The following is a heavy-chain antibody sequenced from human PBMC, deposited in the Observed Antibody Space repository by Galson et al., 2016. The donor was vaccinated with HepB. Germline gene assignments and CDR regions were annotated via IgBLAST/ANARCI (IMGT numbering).Heavy chain of an antibody. CDR3: AVGHGGPAEDLPFDY. CDR2: TYYRSKWYT. J-gene: IGHJ4*02. CDR1: GDSVSSDSAA. D-gene: IGHD3-16*01. Sequence: CAISGDSVSSDSAAWDWLRQSPSRGLEWLGRTYYRSKWYTDYPESVKGRLTINPDTSKNQFSLQLNSVTPEDTAVYYCAVGHGGPAEDLPFDYWGQGNLVTVSS. V-gene: IGHV6-1*01.